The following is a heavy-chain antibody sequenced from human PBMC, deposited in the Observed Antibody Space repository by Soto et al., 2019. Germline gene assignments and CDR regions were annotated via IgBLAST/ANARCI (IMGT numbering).Heavy chain of an antibody. CDR2: IYPGDSDT. J-gene: IGHJ6*02. Sequence: KVSCKASGYSFTSYWIGWVRQMPGKGLEWMGIIYPGDSDTRYSPSFQGQVTISADKSISTAYLQWSSLKASDTAMYYCARRSYYDSSGYYPTYGMDVWGQGTTVTVSS. CDR1: GYSFTSYW. D-gene: IGHD3-22*01. V-gene: IGHV5-51*01. CDR3: ARRSYYDSSGYYPTYGMDV.